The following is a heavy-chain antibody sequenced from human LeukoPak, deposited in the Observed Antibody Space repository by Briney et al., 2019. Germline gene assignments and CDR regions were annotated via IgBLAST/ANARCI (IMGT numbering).Heavy chain of an antibody. Sequence: SETLSLTCNVSGDSITDYYWGWIRQPPGKGLEWIGSMYQTGSSYYSPSLKSRVTISLDTSKNQISLKLTFVTAADTAFYFRARENVVAQGTFDYWGQGALVTVSS. CDR1: GDSITDYY. CDR2: MYQTGSS. CDR3: ARENVVAQGTFDY. J-gene: IGHJ4*02. D-gene: IGHD2-21*01. V-gene: IGHV4-38-2*02.